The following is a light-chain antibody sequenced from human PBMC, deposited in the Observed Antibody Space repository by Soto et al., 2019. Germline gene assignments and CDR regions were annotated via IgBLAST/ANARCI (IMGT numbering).Light chain of an antibody. Sequence: QSVLTQSPSASASLGASVKLTCTLSSGHSSYAIAWHQQQPEKGPRYSMKVNSDGSHSKGDGIPDRFSGSSSGAERYLTISSLQSEDEADYYCQTWGTGIWVFGGGTKLTVL. J-gene: IGLJ3*02. V-gene: IGLV4-69*01. CDR3: QTWGTGIWV. CDR2: VNSDGSH. CDR1: SGHSSYA.